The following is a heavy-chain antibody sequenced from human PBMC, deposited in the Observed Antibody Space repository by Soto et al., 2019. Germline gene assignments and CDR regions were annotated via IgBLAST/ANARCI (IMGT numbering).Heavy chain of an antibody. D-gene: IGHD3-9*01. CDR2: IYYSGST. Sequence: QVQLQESGPGLVKPSQTLSLTCTVSGGSISSGGYYWSWIRQHPGKGLEWIGYIYYSGSTYYNPSPKSRVTISVDTSKNRFSLKRSSVTAAVTAVYYCARDPLGDILTGNDAFDIWCQGTMVTVAS. CDR1: GGSISSGGYY. CDR3: ARDPLGDILTGNDAFDI. J-gene: IGHJ3*02. V-gene: IGHV4-31*03.